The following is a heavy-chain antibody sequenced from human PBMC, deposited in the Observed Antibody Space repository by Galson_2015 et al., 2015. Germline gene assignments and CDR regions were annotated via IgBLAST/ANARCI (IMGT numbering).Heavy chain of an antibody. CDR3: ARGRTPVDY. V-gene: IGHV4-59*01. CDR1: GGSISSYY. D-gene: IGHD2-15*01. CDR2: IYYSGST. J-gene: IGHJ4*02. Sequence: ETLSLTCTVSGGSISSYYWSWIRQPPGKGLEWLGYIYYSGSTNYNPSLKSRVTISVDTSKKQFSVRLSSVTAADTAVYYCARGRTPVDYWGQGTLVTVSS.